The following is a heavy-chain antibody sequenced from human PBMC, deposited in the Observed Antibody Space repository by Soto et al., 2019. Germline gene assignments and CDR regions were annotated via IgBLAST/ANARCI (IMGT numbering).Heavy chain of an antibody. V-gene: IGHV4-34*01. CDR3: ARGPRGYSYGRYYYGMDV. J-gene: IGHJ6*02. CDR2: INHSGST. CDR1: GGSFSGYY. Sequence: QVQLQQWGAGLLKPSETLSLTCAVYGGSFSGYYWSWIRQPPGKGLEWIGEINHSGSTNYKPSLKSRVTISVDTSKNQFSLKLSSVTDADTAVYYCARGPRGYSYGRYYYGMDVWGQGTTVTVSS. D-gene: IGHD5-18*01.